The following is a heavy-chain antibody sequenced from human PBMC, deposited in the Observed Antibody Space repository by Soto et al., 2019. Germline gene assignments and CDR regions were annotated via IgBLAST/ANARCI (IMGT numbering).Heavy chain of an antibody. J-gene: IGHJ4*02. CDR1: GYTFTTYA. Sequence: GASVKVSCKTSGYTFTTYAMHWVRQAPGQRLEWMGWINAGGGDTKYSQRFQGRVTISRDTSASTVYMELNSLRAEDTAVYYCARGSGSSSPNELDYWGQGTLVTVSS. CDR3: ARGSGSSSPNELDY. V-gene: IGHV1-3*01. CDR2: INAGGGDT. D-gene: IGHD6-6*01.